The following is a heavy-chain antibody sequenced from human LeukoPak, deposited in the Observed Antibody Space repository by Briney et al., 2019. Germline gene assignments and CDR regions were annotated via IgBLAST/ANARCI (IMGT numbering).Heavy chain of an antibody. Sequence: GGSLRLSCAASGFTFSSYWMSWVRQAPGKGLEWVANIKQDGSEKYYVDSVKGRFTISRDNAKNSLYLQMNSLRAEDTAVYYCARGNDFWSGYCSYYFDYWGQGTLVTVSS. CDR1: GFTFSSYW. J-gene: IGHJ4*02. CDR3: ARGNDFWSGYCSYYFDY. V-gene: IGHV3-7*01. CDR2: IKQDGSEK. D-gene: IGHD3-3*01.